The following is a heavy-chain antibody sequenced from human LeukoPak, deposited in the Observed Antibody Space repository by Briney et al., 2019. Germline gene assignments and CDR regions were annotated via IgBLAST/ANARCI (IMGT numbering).Heavy chain of an antibody. J-gene: IGHJ6*02. CDR1: GFTFSSSW. CDR2: INHDGSTT. V-gene: IGHV3-74*01. CDR3: VRDRFYAMDV. Sequence: PGGSLRLSCAASGFTFSSSWMPWVRQAPGKGLVWVSRINHDGSTTNYVDSVKGRFTISRDNAKNTLYLQMNSLRAEDTAVFYCVRDRFYAMDVWGQGTTVTVSS.